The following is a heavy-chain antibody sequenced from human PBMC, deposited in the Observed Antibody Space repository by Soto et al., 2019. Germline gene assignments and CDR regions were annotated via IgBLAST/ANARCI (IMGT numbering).Heavy chain of an antibody. V-gene: IGHV2-5*02. CDR1: GFSLSTSGVG. J-gene: IGHJ4*02. Sequence: QITLKESGPTLVKPTQTLTLTCTFSGFSLSTSGVGVGWIRQPPGKALEWLAFLYWDDDKRYSPSLKSRLTITKDTTKHQVLLTMTNTHPVDTATYYCARTSVHWGSRGLVDYWGQGTLVTVAS. CDR3: ARTSVHWGSRGLVDY. D-gene: IGHD7-27*01. CDR2: LYWDDDK.